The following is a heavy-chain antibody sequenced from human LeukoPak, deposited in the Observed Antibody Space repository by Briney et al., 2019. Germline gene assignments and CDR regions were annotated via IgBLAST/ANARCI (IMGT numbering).Heavy chain of an antibody. CDR1: GGSISSSSYY. CDR2: IYYSGST. J-gene: IGHJ3*02. D-gene: IGHD2-2*02. Sequence: SETLSLTCTVSGGSISSSSYYWGWIRQPPGKGLEWIGSIYYSGSTYYNPSLKSRVTISVDTSKNQFSLKLSSVTAADTAVYYCARVRCSSTSCYSAFDIWGQGTMVTVSS. V-gene: IGHV4-39*07. CDR3: ARVRCSSTSCYSAFDI.